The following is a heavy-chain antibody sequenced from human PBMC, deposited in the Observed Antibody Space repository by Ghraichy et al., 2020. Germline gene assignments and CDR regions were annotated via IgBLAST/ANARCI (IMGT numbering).Heavy chain of an antibody. CDR3: ARDQSSGYMDV. J-gene: IGHJ6*03. V-gene: IGHV4-31*03. Sequence: SETLSLTCTVSGGSISSGGYYWSWIRQHPGKGLEWIGYIYYSGSTYYNPSLKSRVTISVDTSKNQFSLKLSPGTAADTAGYYCARDQSSGYMDVWGKGTTVTVSS. CDR1: GGSISSGGYY. D-gene: IGHD6-19*01. CDR2: IYYSGST.